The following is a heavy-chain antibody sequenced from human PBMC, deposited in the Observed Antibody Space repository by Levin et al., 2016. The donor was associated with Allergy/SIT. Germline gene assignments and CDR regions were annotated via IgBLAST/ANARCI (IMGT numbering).Heavy chain of an antibody. V-gene: IGHV7-4-1*02. J-gene: IGHJ6*02. Sequence: ASVKVSCKASGYTFTSYAMNWVRQAPGQGLEWMGWINTNTGNPTYAQGFTGRFVFSLDTSVSTAYLQISSLKAEDTAVYYCARVRRSYYFIYYYGMDVWGQGTTVTVSS. D-gene: IGHD1-26*01. CDR2: INTNTGNP. CDR1: GYTFTSYA. CDR3: ARVRRSYYFIYYYGMDV.